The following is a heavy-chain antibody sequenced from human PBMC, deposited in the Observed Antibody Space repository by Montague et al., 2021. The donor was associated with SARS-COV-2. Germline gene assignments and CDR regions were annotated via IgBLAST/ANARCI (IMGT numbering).Heavy chain of an antibody. CDR3: VRSQYSNTWSFDY. CDR2: TYFRTQWFH. J-gene: IGHJ4*02. CDR1: GDSVSNNRAA. D-gene: IGHD6-6*01. V-gene: IGHV6-1*01. Sequence: CAISGDSVSNNRAAWNWIRQSPSGGLQWLGRTYFRTQWFHHYAPXVEGRITVNADASKNHFSLQLTSVTPEDSAKYFCVRSQYSNTWSFDYWGQGTLVTVSS.